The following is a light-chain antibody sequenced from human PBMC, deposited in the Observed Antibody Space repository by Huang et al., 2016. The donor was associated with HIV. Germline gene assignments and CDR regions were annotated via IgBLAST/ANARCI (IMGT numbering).Light chain of an antibody. Sequence: DIQMTQSPASLSASVGDRVTITCRATQSISNYVNWYQQKPGKAPTLRLYGASTLQRGVPSRFSGSGSGTDFTLTISSLQPEDFTTYYCQQSYNTPPTFGQGTKVEI. V-gene: IGKV1-39*01. CDR3: QQSYNTPPT. CDR1: QSISNY. J-gene: IGKJ1*01. CDR2: GAS.